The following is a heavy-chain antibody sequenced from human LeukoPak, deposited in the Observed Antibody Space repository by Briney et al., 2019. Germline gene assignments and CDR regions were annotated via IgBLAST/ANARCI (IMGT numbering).Heavy chain of an antibody. Sequence: ASVKVSCKASGGIFSSFIINWVRQAPGQGLEWMGRIIPILGITNYAQKFQGRVTITADKSTSTAYMELSSLRYEDTAVYYCARIRDTALVTSDDWGQGTLVSVSS. V-gene: IGHV1-69*02. CDR3: ARIRDTALVTSDD. CDR1: GGIFSSFI. D-gene: IGHD5-18*01. J-gene: IGHJ4*02. CDR2: IIPILGIT.